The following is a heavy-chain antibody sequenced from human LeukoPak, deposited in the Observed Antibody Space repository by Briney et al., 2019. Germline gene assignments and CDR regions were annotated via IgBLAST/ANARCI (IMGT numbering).Heavy chain of an antibody. CDR2: IQYSGST. CDR3: ARLQIGAAFDS. V-gene: IGHV4-59*08. J-gene: IGHJ4*02. CDR1: GGSISNYY. Sequence: PSETLSLTCTVSGGSISNYYWSWIRQPPGKGLEWIADIQYSGSTNYNPPLKSRTTISVDTSKKQFSLQLNSVTAADTAVYYCARLQIGAAFDSWGQGTLVTVSS. D-gene: IGHD3-3*01.